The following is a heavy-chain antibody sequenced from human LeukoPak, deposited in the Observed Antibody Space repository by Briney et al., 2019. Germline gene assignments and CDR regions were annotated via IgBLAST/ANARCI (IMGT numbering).Heavy chain of an antibody. J-gene: IGHJ3*02. D-gene: IGHD2-15*01. CDR3: ARIFGSLGAFDI. CDR2: IKQDGSEK. V-gene: IGHV3-7*01. CDR1: GITLSNYG. Sequence: PGGSLRLSCAVSGITLSNYGMSWVRQAPGKGLEWVANIKQDGSEKYYVDSVKGRFTISRDNAKNSLYLQMNSLRAEDTAVYYCARIFGSLGAFDIWGQGTMVTVSS.